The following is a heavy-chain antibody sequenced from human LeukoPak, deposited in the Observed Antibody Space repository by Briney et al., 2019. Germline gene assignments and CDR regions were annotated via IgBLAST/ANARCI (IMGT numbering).Heavy chain of an antibody. D-gene: IGHD6-13*01. CDR1: GFTFSSYA. Sequence: GGSLRLSSAASGFTFSSYAMSWVRQAPGKGLEWVSAISGSGGSTYYADSVKGRFTISRDNSKNTLYLQMNSLRAEDTAVYYCAKGGRGAAAADYYYYYMDVWGKGTTVTVSS. J-gene: IGHJ6*03. CDR3: AKGGRGAAAADYYYYYMDV. CDR2: ISGSGGST. V-gene: IGHV3-23*01.